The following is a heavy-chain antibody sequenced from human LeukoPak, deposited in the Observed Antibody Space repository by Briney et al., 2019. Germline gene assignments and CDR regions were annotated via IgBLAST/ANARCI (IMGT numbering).Heavy chain of an antibody. Sequence: SETLSLTCAVYGGSFSGYYWSWIRQPPGKGLEWIGEINHSGSTNYNPSLKSRVTISVDTSKNQFSLKLSSVTAADTAVYYCARSPPTYDYVWGSYRYGRSWFDPWGQGTLVTVSS. D-gene: IGHD3-16*02. V-gene: IGHV4-34*01. CDR1: GGSFSGYY. CDR2: INHSGST. CDR3: ARSPPTYDYVWGSYRYGRSWFDP. J-gene: IGHJ5*02.